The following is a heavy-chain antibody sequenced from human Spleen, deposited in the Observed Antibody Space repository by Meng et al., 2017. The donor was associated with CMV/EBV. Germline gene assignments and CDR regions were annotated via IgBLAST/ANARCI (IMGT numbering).Heavy chain of an antibody. J-gene: IGHJ4*02. CDR1: GFTFSSYA. CDR3: AKDYWADLGVLLPFFDY. Sequence: GESLKISCAASGFTFSSYAMSWVRQAPGKGLEWVSAISGSGGSTYYADSVKGRFTISRDNSKNTLYLQINSLRAEDTAVYYCAKDYWADLGVLLPFFDYWGQGTLVTVSS. CDR2: ISGSGGST. D-gene: IGHD3-10*01. V-gene: IGHV3-23*01.